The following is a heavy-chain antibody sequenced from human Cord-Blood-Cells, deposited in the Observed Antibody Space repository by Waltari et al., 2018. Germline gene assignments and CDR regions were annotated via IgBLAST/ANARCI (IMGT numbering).Heavy chain of an antibody. Sequence: VHLWEPGRGQVKTGGSVRASGVAYGYTFRGSGSSGSGRAPGKGLEWVSSISSSSSYIYYADSVKGRFTISRDNAKNSLYLQMNSLRAEDTAVYYCARAGRLEEGGYYFDYWGQGTLVTVSS. CDR3: ARAGRLEEGGYYFDY. CDR1: GYTFRGSG. D-gene: IGHD3-3*01. J-gene: IGHJ4*02. CDR2: ISSSSSYI. V-gene: IGHV3-21*01.